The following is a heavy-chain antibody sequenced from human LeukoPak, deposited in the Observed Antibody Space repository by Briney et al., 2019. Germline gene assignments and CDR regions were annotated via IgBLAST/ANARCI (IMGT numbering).Heavy chain of an antibody. CDR3: AKAFRGYTGSYFDY. D-gene: IGHD1-26*01. J-gene: IGHJ4*02. Sequence: GGSLRLSCATSEFSFGGYAMSWVRQAPGKGLEWVSAISGSGSTTYYADSVWGRFSISRDNSGNTLYLQMNSLSAEDTAVYYCAKAFRGYTGSYFDYWGQGTLVTVSS. CDR2: ISGSGSTT. V-gene: IGHV3-23*01. CDR1: EFSFGGYA.